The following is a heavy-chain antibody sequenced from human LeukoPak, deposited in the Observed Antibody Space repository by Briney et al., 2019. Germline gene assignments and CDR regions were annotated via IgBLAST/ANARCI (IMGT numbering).Heavy chain of an antibody. CDR2: IYYSERT. V-gene: IGHV4-59*01. CDR3: ARGPSGYHNT. Sequence: PSETLSLTCTVSGDSISSYYWTWLRQPPGKGLEWIGYIYYSERTNYNPSLKSRVTISVDTSKNQFSLKLSSVTAADTAVYCCARGPSGYHNTGGQGTLVTVSS. J-gene: IGHJ4*02. CDR1: GDSISSYY. D-gene: IGHD5-12*01.